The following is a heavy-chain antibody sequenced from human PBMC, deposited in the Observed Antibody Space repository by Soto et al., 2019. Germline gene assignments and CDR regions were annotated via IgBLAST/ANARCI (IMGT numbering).Heavy chain of an antibody. V-gene: IGHV1-69*13. CDR2: IIPIFGTA. CDR3: ARESRGDIVVVPVPGRFDP. J-gene: IGHJ5*02. Sequence: SVKVSCKASGGTFSSYAISWVRQAPGQGLEWMGGIIPIFGTANYAQKFQGRVTITADESTSTAYMELSSLRSEDTAVYYCARESRGDIVVVPVPGRFDPWGQGXLVTVYS. D-gene: IGHD2-2*01. CDR1: GGTFSSYA.